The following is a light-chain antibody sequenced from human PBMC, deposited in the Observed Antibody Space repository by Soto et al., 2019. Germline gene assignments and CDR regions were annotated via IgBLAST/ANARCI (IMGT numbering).Light chain of an antibody. CDR1: RSVSDTL. CDR3: QHYGDSSWT. V-gene: IGKV3-20*01. J-gene: IGKJ1*01. CDR2: GTS. Sequence: EIVLTQSPGTLSLSPGERATLSCRADRSVSDTLLTWFQQKPGQAPRLLIFGTSNRAPGIPDRFSGSGSGTDFTLTISSLEPDDFAVYYCQHYGDSSWTFGQGTKVDI.